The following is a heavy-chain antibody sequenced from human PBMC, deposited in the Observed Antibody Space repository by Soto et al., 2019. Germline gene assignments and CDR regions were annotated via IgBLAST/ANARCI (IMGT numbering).Heavy chain of an antibody. CDR1: GLTFSSYG. J-gene: IGHJ4*02. CDR2: ISYDGSNK. D-gene: IGHD6-13*01. V-gene: IGHV3-30*18. Sequence: QVQLVESGGGVVQPGRSLRLSCAASGLTFSSYGMHWVRQAPGKGLEWVAVISYDGSNKYYADSVKGRFTISRDNSKNTLYLQMNSLRAEDTAVYYCAKQQQLGKRALDYWGQGTLVTVSS. CDR3: AKQQQLGKRALDY.